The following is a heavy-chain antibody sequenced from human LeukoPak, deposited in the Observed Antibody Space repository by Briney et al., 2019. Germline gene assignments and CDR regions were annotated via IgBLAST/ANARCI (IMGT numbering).Heavy chain of an antibody. D-gene: IGHD5-24*01. J-gene: IGHJ4*02. CDR1: DLTVASTY. CDR3: ARAVTDGYSLDFYFDF. Sequence: GGSLRLSCGVSDLTVASTYMSWLRQAPGKGLEWVSTIYRNGNTFYADSVKGRFTISRDTSKNTLNLEMNSLGVEDTAVYYCARAVTDGYSLDFYFDFWGLGTLVTVSS. V-gene: IGHV3-53*01. CDR2: IYRNGNT.